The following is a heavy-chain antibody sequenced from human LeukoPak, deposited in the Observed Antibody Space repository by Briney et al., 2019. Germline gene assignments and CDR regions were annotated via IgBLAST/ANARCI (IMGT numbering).Heavy chain of an antibody. J-gene: IGHJ4*02. Sequence: SETLSLTCTVSGGSIRSSYYYWGWIRQPPGKGLEWIGSIYDSGSTYYNPSLKSRVTISVDTSKNQFSLRLSSVTAADTAVYYCARASAYSSSSGVNYWDQGTLVTVSS. D-gene: IGHD6-6*01. CDR1: GGSIRSSYYY. CDR3: ARASAYSSSSGVNY. CDR2: IYDSGST. V-gene: IGHV4-39*01.